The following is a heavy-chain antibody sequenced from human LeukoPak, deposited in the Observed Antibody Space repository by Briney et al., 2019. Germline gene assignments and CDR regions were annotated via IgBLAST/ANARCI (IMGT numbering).Heavy chain of an antibody. CDR2: IWYDGSYK. J-gene: IGHJ4*02. CDR3: AKLVQYTASTVTGLDY. D-gene: IGHD5-18*01. V-gene: IGHV3-33*06. CDR1: GFIFSNYG. Sequence: GGSLRLSCAASGFIFSNYGMHWVRQAPGKGLDWVAVIWYDGSYKYYADSVKGRFTISRDNSKNTLYLQMNSLRAEDTSIYYCAKLVQYTASTVTGLDYWGQGTLVTVSS.